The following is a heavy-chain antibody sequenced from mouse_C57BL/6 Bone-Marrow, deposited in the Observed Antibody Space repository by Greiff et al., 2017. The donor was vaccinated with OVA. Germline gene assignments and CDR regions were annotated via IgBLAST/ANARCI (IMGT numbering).Heavy chain of an antibody. V-gene: IGHV1-19*01. CDR2: INPYNGGT. CDR1: GYTFTDYY. CDR3: ARADYDGAY. Sequence: VQLQQSGPVLVKPGASVKMSCKASGYTFTDYYMNWVKQSHGKSLEWIGVINPYNGGTSYNQKFKGKATLTVDNSSSTAYMELNSLTSEDSAVYYCARADYDGAYWGQGTLVTVSA. J-gene: IGHJ3*01. D-gene: IGHD2-4*01.